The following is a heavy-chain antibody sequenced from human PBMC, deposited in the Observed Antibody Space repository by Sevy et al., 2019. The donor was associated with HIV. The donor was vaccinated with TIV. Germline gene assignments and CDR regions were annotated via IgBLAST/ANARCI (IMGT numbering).Heavy chain of an antibody. CDR1: GFTFRSYA. CDR3: AKDLAYESSGYHDY. D-gene: IGHD3-22*01. V-gene: IGHV3-23*01. J-gene: IGHJ4*02. CDR2: ITGNGGST. Sequence: GGSLRLSCSASGFTFRSYAMNWVRQAPGKGLEWVSAITGNGGSTYYADSVKGRFTISRDNSKSTLYLQMNSLRAEDTALYYCAKDLAYESSGYHDYWGQGTQVTVSS.